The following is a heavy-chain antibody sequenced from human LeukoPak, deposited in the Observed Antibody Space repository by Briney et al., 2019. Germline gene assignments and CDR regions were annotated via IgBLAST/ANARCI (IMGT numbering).Heavy chain of an antibody. Sequence: GGSLRLSCAASGFTFSSYAMSWVRQAPGKGLEWVSAISGSGGSTYYADSVQGRFTISRDNSKNTLYLQMNSLRAEDTAVYYCAKAITDVTIFGVLIINFDYWGQGTLVTVSS. D-gene: IGHD3-3*01. CDR1: GFTFSSYA. J-gene: IGHJ4*02. CDR3: AKAITDVTIFGVLIINFDY. V-gene: IGHV3-23*01. CDR2: ISGSGGST.